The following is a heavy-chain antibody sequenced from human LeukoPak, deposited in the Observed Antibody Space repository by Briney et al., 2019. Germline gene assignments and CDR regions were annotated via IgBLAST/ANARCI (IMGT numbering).Heavy chain of an antibody. J-gene: IGHJ4*02. CDR3: ARGSYYDSPYYFDY. CDR2: IYYSEST. Sequence: SETLSLTCTVSGGSLSSGDYYWSWIRQPPGKGLEWIGYIYYSESTYYNPSLKSRVTISVDTSKDQFSLKLSSVTAADTAVYYCARGSYYDSPYYFDYWGEETLVTVSS. CDR1: GGSLSSGDYY. D-gene: IGHD3-22*01. V-gene: IGHV4-30-4*08.